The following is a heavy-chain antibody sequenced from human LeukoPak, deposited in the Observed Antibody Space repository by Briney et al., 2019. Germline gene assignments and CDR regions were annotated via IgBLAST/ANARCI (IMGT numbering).Heavy chain of an antibody. V-gene: IGHV3-23*01. CDR1: GFTFDMYA. CDR2: LSGSGGST. J-gene: IGHJ4*02. CDR3: AKNAAGIVLMIYAPLDS. D-gene: IGHD2-8*01. Sequence: GGSLRLSCAASGFTFDMYAMSWVRQAPGKGLEWVSTLSGSGGSTYYADSVKGRFTISGDESKNTLSLQMNSLRPEDTAVYYCAKNAAGIVLMIYAPLDSWGQGTLVTVSS.